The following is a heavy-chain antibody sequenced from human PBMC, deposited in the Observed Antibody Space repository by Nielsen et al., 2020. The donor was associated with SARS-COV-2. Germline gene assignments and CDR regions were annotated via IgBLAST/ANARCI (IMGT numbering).Heavy chain of an antibody. CDR2: INRSGGT. CDR1: GEALRDHD. Sequence: ESLKISCAVYGEALRDHDWTWIRQSPGKGLEWIGNINRSGGTKYNGPLKSRVSLSVDTMQNRFSLKVTSVTAADTAVYYCARGRDDETYSSYFYLDVWAKGTSVTVSS. CDR3: ARGRDDETYSSYFYLDV. V-gene: IGHV4-34*01. D-gene: IGHD2-15*01. J-gene: IGHJ6*03.